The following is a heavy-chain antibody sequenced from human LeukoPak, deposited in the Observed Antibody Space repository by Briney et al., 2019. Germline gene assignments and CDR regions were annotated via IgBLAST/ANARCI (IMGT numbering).Heavy chain of an antibody. CDR1: SGSFSSYC. J-gene: IGHJ1*01. CDR2: INHSGGT. D-gene: IGHD2/OR15-2a*01. CDR3: ARGSRIFLQH. Sequence: PSETLSLTCAVYSGSFSSYCWSWIRQPPGKGLEWIGEINHSGGTDYNPSLKSRVTISVDTSKNQFSLKLNSVTAADTAVYYCARGSRIFLQHWGQGTLVTVSS. V-gene: IGHV4-34*01.